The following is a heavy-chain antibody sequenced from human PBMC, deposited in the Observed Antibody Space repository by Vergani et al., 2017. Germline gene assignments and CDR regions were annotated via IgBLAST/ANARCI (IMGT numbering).Heavy chain of an antibody. CDR1: GFTFSSYS. D-gene: IGHD3-3*01. V-gene: IGHV3-21*01. CDR2: ISSSSSYI. Sequence: EVQLVESGGGLVKPGGSLRLSCAASGFTFSSYSMNWVRQAPGKGLEWVSSISSSSSYIYYADSVKGRFTISRDNAKNSLYLQMNSRRAEDTAVYYCARDRYDFWSGYYKSDDYWGQGTLVTVSS. CDR3: ARDRYDFWSGYYKSDDY. J-gene: IGHJ4*02.